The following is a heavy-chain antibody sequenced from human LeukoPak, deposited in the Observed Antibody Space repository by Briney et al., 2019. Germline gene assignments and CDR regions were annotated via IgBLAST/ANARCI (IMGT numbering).Heavy chain of an antibody. V-gene: IGHV4-59*01. J-gene: IGHJ4*02. D-gene: IGHD3-22*01. CDR2: IYYSGSI. CDR1: GASISSYY. Sequence: KASETLSLTCTVSGASISSYYWSWIRQPPGKGLEWIGDIYYSGSIKYNPSLKSRVTMSVDTSKNQFSLKLSSETAADTAIYYCARENPSGYYNRPIDYWGQGTLVTVSS. CDR3: ARENPSGYYNRPIDY.